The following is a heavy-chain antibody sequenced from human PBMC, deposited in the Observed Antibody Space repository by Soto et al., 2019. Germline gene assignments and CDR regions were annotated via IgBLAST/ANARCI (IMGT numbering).Heavy chain of an antibody. J-gene: IGHJ5*02. CDR3: ARGRLELLWFGESQRWFDP. CDR1: GGSFSGYY. Sequence: SETLSLTCAVYGGSFSGYYWSWIRQPPGKGLEWIGEINHSGSTNYNPSLKTRVTISLDTSKNQFSLKLSSVTAADTAVYYCARGRLELLWFGESQRWFDPWGQGTLVTVSS. D-gene: IGHD3-10*01. CDR2: INHSGST. V-gene: IGHV4-34*01.